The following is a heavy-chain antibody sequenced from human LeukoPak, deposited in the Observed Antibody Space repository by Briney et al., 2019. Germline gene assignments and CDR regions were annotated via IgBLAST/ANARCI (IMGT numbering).Heavy chain of an antibody. J-gene: IGHJ4*02. CDR1: GFTFSSYA. V-gene: IGHV3-23*01. D-gene: IGHD3-9*01. CDR3: AKAGRYFGLFDY. Sequence: GGSLRLSCAASGFTFSSYAMSWVRQPPGKGLEGVSAISGSGGSTYYADSVKGRFTISRDNSKNTLYLQMNSLRAEDTAVYYCAKAGRYFGLFDYWGQGTLVTVSS. CDR2: ISGSGGST.